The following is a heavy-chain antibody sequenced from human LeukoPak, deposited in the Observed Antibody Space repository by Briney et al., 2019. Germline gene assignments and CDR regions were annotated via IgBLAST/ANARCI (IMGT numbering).Heavy chain of an antibody. V-gene: IGHV1-46*01. CDR3: ARTAARRFDY. CDR1: GCTFPSYF. J-gene: IGHJ4*02. CDR2: INPTGGST. Sequence: ASVKVSCKASGCTFPSYFMHWVRQAPGQGLEWMGIINPTGGSTTYAQKFQGRVTMTRDTSTSTVYMELSSLRSDDTAVYYCARTAARRFDYWGQGTLVTVSS. D-gene: IGHD6-6*01.